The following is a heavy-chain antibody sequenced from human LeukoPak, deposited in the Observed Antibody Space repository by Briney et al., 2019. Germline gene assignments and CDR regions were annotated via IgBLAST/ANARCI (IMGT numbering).Heavy chain of an antibody. V-gene: IGHV3-23*01. CDR2: ISGSGGST. CDR1: GFTFSSYA. D-gene: IGHD4-17*01. CDR3: AKDLKGVTTSDY. J-gene: IGHJ4*02. Sequence: GGSLRLSCAASGFTFSSYAMSWVRQAPGKGLEWVSAISGSGGSTYCADSVKGRFTISRDNSKNTLYLQMNSLRAEDTAVYYCAKDLKGVTTSDYWGQGTLVTVSS.